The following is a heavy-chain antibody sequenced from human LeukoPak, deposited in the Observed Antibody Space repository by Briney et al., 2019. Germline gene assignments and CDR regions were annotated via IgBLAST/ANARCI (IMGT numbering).Heavy chain of an antibody. J-gene: IGHJ3*02. Sequence: SGGSLRLSCAASGFTFDDYGMSWVRQAPGKGLEWVSGINWNGGSTGYADSVKGRFTISRDNAKNSLYLQMNSLRAEDTALYYCASSYYYDSSGYYQDAFDIWGQGTMVTVSS. D-gene: IGHD3-22*01. V-gene: IGHV3-20*04. CDR2: INWNGGST. CDR1: GFTFDDYG. CDR3: ASSYYYDSSGYYQDAFDI.